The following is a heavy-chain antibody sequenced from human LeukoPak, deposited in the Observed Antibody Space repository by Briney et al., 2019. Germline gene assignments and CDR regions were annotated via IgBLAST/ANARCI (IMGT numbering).Heavy chain of an antibody. V-gene: IGHV3-33*01. CDR3: ARDYDSSGHYYISFDY. D-gene: IGHD3-22*01. J-gene: IGHJ4*02. Sequence: PGGSLRLSCAASGFTFSSYGMHWVRQAPGKGLEWVAVIWYEGSNKYYADSVKGRFTISRDNSKNTLYLQMNSLRAEDTAVYYCARDYDSSGHYYISFDYWGQGTLVTVSS. CDR2: IWYEGSNK. CDR1: GFTFSSYG.